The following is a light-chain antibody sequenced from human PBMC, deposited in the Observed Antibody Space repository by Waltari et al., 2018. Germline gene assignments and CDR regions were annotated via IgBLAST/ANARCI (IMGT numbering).Light chain of an antibody. CDR2: DAS. CDR3: QQRTHRPLT. J-gene: IGKJ4*01. CDR1: QSVSRY. Sequence: EIVLTQSPGTLSLSPGGRATLSCRASQSVSRYLAWYQFKPGLAPRLLIYDASNRAAGVPARFSGSGFGTDFTLTISSLEPEDFANYYCQQRTHRPLTFGGGTKVEIK. V-gene: IGKV3-11*01.